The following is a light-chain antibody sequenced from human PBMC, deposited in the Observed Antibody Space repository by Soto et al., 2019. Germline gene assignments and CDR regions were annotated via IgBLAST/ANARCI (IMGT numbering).Light chain of an antibody. Sequence: AIQLTQSPSSLSASVGDRVTITCRASQDISNTLAWYQRKPGKAPKVLIYGVFTLESGVPSRFSGSRSGTDFTLNISSLQPEDFASYCCQQHDSYPRTFGQGTKLELK. J-gene: IGKJ2*01. V-gene: IGKV1-13*02. CDR2: GVF. CDR3: QQHDSYPRT. CDR1: QDISNT.